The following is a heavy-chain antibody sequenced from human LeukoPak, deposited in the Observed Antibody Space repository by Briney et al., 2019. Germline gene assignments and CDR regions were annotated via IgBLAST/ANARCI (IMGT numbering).Heavy chain of an antibody. J-gene: IGHJ6*03. Sequence: GASVKGSCKASEYTFASYYMHWVRQAPGQGLEWMGIINPSGGTTSYAQKFQGRVTITADESTSTAYMELSSLRSEDTAVYYCARDGGPYSSSSGLGSDYMDVWGKGTTVTVSS. CDR3: ARDGGPYSSSSGLGSDYMDV. V-gene: IGHV1-46*01. D-gene: IGHD6-13*01. CDR2: INPSGGTT. CDR1: EYTFASYY.